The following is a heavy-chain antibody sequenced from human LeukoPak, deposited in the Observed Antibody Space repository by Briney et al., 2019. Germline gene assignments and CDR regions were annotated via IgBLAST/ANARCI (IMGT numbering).Heavy chain of an antibody. Sequence: GGSLRLSCAASGFTFDDYGMSWVRQAPGKGLEWVSGINWNGGSTGYADSVKGRFTISRDNAKNSLYLQMNSLRAEDTAIYYCAKENWPTVTTAGHTYFDYWGQGTLVTVSS. CDR1: GFTFDDYG. V-gene: IGHV3-20*04. CDR2: INWNGGST. J-gene: IGHJ4*02. CDR3: AKENWPTVTTAGHTYFDY. D-gene: IGHD4-17*01.